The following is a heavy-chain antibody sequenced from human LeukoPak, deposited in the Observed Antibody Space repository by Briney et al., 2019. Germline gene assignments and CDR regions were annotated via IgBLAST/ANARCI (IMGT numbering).Heavy chain of an antibody. V-gene: IGHV3-30*02. J-gene: IGHJ4*02. CDR2: IRYDGSNK. CDR3: AKAYRHYYDSSGYGY. Sequence: GGSLRLSCAASGFTFSSYGMHWVRQAPGKGLEWGAFIRYDGSNKYYADSVKGRFTISRDNSKHTLHLQMNSLRAEDTALYYCAKAYRHYYDSSGYGYWGQGPLVTVSS. D-gene: IGHD3-22*01. CDR1: GFTFSSYG.